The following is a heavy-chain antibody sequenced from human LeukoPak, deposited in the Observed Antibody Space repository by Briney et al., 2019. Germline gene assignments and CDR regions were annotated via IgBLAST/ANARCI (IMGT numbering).Heavy chain of an antibody. D-gene: IGHD6-6*01. CDR3: ARATGSSLDY. CDR2: INSGGSST. J-gene: IGHJ4*02. CDR1: GFPFSSYW. V-gene: IGHV3-74*01. Sequence: GGSVRLSCAASGFPFSSYWMHWVRQATGKGLVWVSRINSGGSSTSYADSVKGRFTISRDNAKNTLYLQMNSLRAEDKAVYDGARATGSSLDYWGQGTLVTVSS.